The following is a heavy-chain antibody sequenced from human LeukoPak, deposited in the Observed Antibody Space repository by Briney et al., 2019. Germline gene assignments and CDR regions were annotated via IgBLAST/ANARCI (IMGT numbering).Heavy chain of an antibody. CDR1: GFTFSNYW. J-gene: IGHJ4*02. CDR3: ARVAYSSSWYVDC. V-gene: IGHV3-74*01. Sequence: GGSLRLSCAASGFTFSNYWMHWVRQAPGKGLVWVSRINSDGSSTSYADFVKGRFTISRDNAKNTLYLQMNSLRAEDTAVYHCARVAYSSSWYVDCWGQGTLVTVSS. CDR2: INSDGSST. D-gene: IGHD6-13*01.